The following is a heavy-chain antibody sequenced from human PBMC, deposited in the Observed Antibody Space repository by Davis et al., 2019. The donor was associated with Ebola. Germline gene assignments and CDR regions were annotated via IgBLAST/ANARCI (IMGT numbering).Heavy chain of an antibody. CDR1: GYTFTGYY. D-gene: IGHD4-11*01. Sequence: AASVKVSCKASGYTFTGYYMHWVRQAPGQGLEWMGWINPNSGGTNYAQKFQGRVTMTRGTSITTAYMELSRLRSDDTAVYYCARGDNNYLYGYYYYGMDVWGQGTTVTVSS. V-gene: IGHV1-2*02. CDR3: ARGDNNYLYGYYYYGMDV. CDR2: INPNSGGT. J-gene: IGHJ6*02.